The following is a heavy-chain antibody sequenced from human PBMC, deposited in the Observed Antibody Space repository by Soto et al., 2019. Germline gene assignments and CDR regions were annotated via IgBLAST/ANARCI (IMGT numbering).Heavy chain of an antibody. CDR3: AKDYDFWSGSSLTDAFDI. J-gene: IGHJ3*02. Sequence: GGSLRLSCAASGFTFSSYAMSWVRQAPGKGLEWVSAISGSGGSTYYADSVKGRFTISRDNSKNTLYLQMNSLRAEDTAVYYCAKDYDFWSGSSLTDAFDIWGQGTMVTVSS. CDR2: ISGSGGST. CDR1: GFTFSSYA. D-gene: IGHD3-3*01. V-gene: IGHV3-23*01.